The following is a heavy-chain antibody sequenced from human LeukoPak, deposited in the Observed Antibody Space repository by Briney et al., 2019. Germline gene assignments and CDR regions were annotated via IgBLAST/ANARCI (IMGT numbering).Heavy chain of an antibody. Sequence: GGSLRLSCAASGFTFSSYGMHWVRQAPGKGLEWVAFIRYDGSNKYYADSVKGRFTISRDNSKNTLYLQMNSLRAEDTAVYYCAKGEETYYYDSSGYSLDYGGQGTLVTVSS. J-gene: IGHJ4*02. V-gene: IGHV3-30*02. CDR2: IRYDGSNK. CDR1: GFTFSSYG. D-gene: IGHD3-22*01. CDR3: AKGEETYYYDSSGYSLDY.